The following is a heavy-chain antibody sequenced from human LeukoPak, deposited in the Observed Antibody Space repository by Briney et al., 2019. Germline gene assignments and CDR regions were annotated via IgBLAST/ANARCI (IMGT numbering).Heavy chain of an antibody. D-gene: IGHD5-18*01. CDR3: AKEYSYGLAVFDY. CDR2: INPNSGGT. CDR1: GYTFTGYY. Sequence: ASVKVSCKASGYTFTGYYMHWVRQAPGQGLEWMGWINPNSGGTNYAQKFQGRVTMTRDTSISTAYMELSRLRSDDAAVYYCAKEYSYGLAVFDYWGQGTLVTVSS. J-gene: IGHJ4*02. V-gene: IGHV1-2*02.